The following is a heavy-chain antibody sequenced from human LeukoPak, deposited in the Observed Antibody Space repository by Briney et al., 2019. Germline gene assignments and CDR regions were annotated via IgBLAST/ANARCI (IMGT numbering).Heavy chain of an antibody. CDR2: ISWDGGST. D-gene: IGHD1-1*01. V-gene: IGHV3-43*01. CDR1: RFTFDDYT. CDR3: ATTGRTSGY. Sequence: GGSLRLSCAASRFTFDDYTMHWVRQAPGKGLEWVSLISWDGGSTYYADSVKGRFTISRDNSKDSLYLQMNSLRTEDTALYYCATTGRTSGYWGQGTLVTVSS. J-gene: IGHJ4*02.